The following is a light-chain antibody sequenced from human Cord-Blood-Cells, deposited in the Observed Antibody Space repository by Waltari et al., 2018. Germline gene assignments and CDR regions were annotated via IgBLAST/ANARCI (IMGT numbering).Light chain of an antibody. CDR3: SSYTSSSTLV. Sequence: QSALTQPASVSGSPGPSLTISCTGTSSDVGGYNYVSWYQQHPGKAPKLIIYEVSNRPSGVSNRFSGSKSGNTASLTISGLQAEDEADYYCSSYTSSSTLVFGTGTKVTVL. V-gene: IGLV2-14*01. CDR2: EVS. J-gene: IGLJ1*01. CDR1: SSDVGGYNY.